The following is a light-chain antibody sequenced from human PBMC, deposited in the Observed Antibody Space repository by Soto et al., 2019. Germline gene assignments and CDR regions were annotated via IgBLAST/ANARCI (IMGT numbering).Light chain of an antibody. Sequence: QSVLTQPPSVSGAPGQRVTISCTGSSSNIGAVYDVHWYQHLPGTAPKLLIYGNTNRPSGVPDRFSGSKSGASASLAITGLQAEDEADYSCQSYDSSLSGYVFGTGTKLTVL. V-gene: IGLV1-40*01. CDR3: QSYDSSLSGYV. J-gene: IGLJ1*01. CDR1: SSNIGAVYD. CDR2: GNT.